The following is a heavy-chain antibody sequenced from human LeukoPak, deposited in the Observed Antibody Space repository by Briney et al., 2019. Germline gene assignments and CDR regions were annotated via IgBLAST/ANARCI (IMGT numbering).Heavy chain of an antibody. CDR1: GFTFSTYC. V-gene: IGHV3-7*05. Sequence: GGSLRLSCAASGFTFSTYCMNWVRQAPGKGLEWVANIKQDGSEKYYVDSVKGRFTISRDNANKSLYLQMNSLRAEDTAVYYCARDRGFDIWGQGTMVTVSS. J-gene: IGHJ3*02. CDR2: IKQDGSEK. CDR3: ARDRGFDI.